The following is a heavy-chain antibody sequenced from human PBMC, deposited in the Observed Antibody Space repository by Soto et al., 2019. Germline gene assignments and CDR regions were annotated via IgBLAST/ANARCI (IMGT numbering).Heavy chain of an antibody. Sequence: GWSLRLSCSASVFTVSRNYMSWVRQAPGKGLEWVSIMYSDGTTYYADSVKGRFTISRDNSENTLYLQMNSLRAEDTAVYYCARSNGEIWRGFSKYFFDYWGRGTLVTVSS. CDR2: MYSDGTT. CDR1: VFTVSRNY. D-gene: IGHD2-8*01. J-gene: IGHJ4*02. V-gene: IGHV3-53*01. CDR3: ARSNGEIWRGFSKYFFDY.